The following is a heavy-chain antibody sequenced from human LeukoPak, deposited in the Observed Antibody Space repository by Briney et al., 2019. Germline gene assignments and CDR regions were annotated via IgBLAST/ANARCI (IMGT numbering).Heavy chain of an antibody. CDR3: ARGRSSGYRDY. Sequence: ETLSLTCTVSGGSISSGGYYWSWVRQAPGKGLEWVANIKQDGSEKYYVDSVKGRFTISRDNAKNSLYLQMNSLRAEDTAVYYCARGRSSGYRDYWGQGTLVTVSS. V-gene: IGHV3-7*01. D-gene: IGHD3-22*01. CDR1: GGSISSGGYY. CDR2: IKQDGSEK. J-gene: IGHJ4*02.